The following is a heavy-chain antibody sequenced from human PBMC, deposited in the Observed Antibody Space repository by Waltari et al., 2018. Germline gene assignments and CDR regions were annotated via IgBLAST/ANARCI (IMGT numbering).Heavy chain of an antibody. CDR1: GSSISSGGYY. D-gene: IGHD6-6*01. CDR3: ARLGAARRSNYYFDY. J-gene: IGHJ4*02. CDR2: IYYSGST. Sequence: QVQLQESGPGLVKPSQTLSLTCTVSGSSISSGGYYWRWIRPHPGKGLEWIGYIYYSGSTYYNPSLKSRVTISVDTSKNQFSLKLSSVTAADTAVYYCARLGAARRSNYYFDYWGQGTLVTVSS. V-gene: IGHV4-31*03.